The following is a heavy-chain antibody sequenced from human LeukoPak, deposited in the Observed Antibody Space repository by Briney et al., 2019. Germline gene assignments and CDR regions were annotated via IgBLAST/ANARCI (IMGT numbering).Heavy chain of an antibody. Sequence: GGSLRLSCAASGFTFSSYAMHWVRQAPGKGLEWVALIGSDGNKKYYADSVKGRFSISRDNSNNTLYLQMNSLGVEDTAVYYCARGTYSSSWKDYWGQGTLVTVSS. J-gene: IGHJ4*02. D-gene: IGHD6-13*01. CDR3: ARGTYSSSWKDY. V-gene: IGHV3-33*01. CDR1: GFTFSSYA. CDR2: IGSDGNKK.